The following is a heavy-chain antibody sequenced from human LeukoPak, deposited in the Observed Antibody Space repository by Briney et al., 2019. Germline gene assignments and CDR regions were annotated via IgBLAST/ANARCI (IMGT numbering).Heavy chain of an antibody. Sequence: SETLSLTCTVSGGSISSVDYYWSWIRQYPGKGLEWIGYINYRGSAYYNPSLKSRVTISVDTSKNQFSLKLTSVTAADTAVYYCARPQYSYGSFDYWGQGTLVTVSS. J-gene: IGHJ4*02. CDR3: ARPQYSYGSFDY. D-gene: IGHD5-18*01. CDR2: INYRGSA. V-gene: IGHV4-31*03. CDR1: GGSISSVDYY.